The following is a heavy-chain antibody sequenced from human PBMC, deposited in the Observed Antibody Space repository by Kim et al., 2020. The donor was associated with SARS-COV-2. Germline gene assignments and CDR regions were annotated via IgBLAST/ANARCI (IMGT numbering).Heavy chain of an antibody. CDR2: ISGSGGGT. D-gene: IGHD3-22*01. V-gene: IGHV3-23*01. CDR1: GFTFSNYA. J-gene: IGHJ5*02. CDR3: AKKNVVVISSGNWFDP. Sequence: GSLRLSCAASGFTFSNYAMSWVRQAPGKGLEWVSGISGSGGGTYYADSVKGRFTISRDNSKSTLYLQMNSLRAEDTAVYYCAKKNVVVISSGNWFDPWGQGTLVTVSS.